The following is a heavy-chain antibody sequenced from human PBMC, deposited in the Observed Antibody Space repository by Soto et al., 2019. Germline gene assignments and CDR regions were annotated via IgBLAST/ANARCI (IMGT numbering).Heavy chain of an antibody. D-gene: IGHD3-3*01. J-gene: IGHJ5*02. CDR3: AISANYDFWSGYSPHWFDP. V-gene: IGHV5-51*01. Sequence: PGESLKISCKGSGYSFTSYWIGWVRQMPGKGLEWMGIIYPGDSDTRYSPSFQGQVTISADKSISTAYLQWSSLKASDTAMYYCAISANYDFWSGYSPHWFDPWGQGTLVTVPS. CDR2: IYPGDSDT. CDR1: GYSFTSYW.